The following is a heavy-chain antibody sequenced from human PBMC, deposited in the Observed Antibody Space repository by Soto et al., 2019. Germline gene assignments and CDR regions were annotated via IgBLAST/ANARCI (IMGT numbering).Heavy chain of an antibody. V-gene: IGHV4-61*01. Sequence: PSETLSLTCTVSGGSVSSGSYYWSWIRQPPGKGLEWIGYIYYSGSTNYNPSLKSRVTISVDTSKNQFSLKLSSVTAADTAVYYCALETGYYYDSSGYYLHPWGQGTLVTVS. CDR3: ALETGYYYDSSGYYLHP. D-gene: IGHD3-22*01. J-gene: IGHJ5*02. CDR2: IYYSGST. CDR1: GGSVSSGSYY.